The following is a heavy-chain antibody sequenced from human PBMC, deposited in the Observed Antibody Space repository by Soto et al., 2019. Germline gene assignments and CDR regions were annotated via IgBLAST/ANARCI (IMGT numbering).Heavy chain of an antibody. J-gene: IGHJ4*02. CDR2: IIPILGIA. CDR3: ARVLAGAGTGDY. Sequence: SVKVSCKASGGTFSSYTISWVRRAPGQGLEWMGRIIPILGIANYAQKFQGRVTITADKSTSTAYMELSSLRSEDTAVYYCARVLAGAGTGDYWGQGTLVTVSS. V-gene: IGHV1-69*02. D-gene: IGHD6-19*01. CDR1: GGTFSSYT.